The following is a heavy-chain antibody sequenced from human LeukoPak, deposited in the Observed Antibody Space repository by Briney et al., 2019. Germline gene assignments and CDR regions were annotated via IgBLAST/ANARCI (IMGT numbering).Heavy chain of an antibody. CDR1: GFTFSDYY. CDR2: ISSGSSTI. CDR3: ARSESSYCSGGCYFAS. V-gene: IGHV3-11*04. D-gene: IGHD2-21*02. J-gene: IGHJ5*01. Sequence: GGSLRLSCVASGFTFSDYYMSWIRQTPGKGLEWVSYISSGSSTIYYADSVKGRFTVSRDNGKRSLYLHMNSLRAEDTAMYYCARSESSYCSGGCYFASWGQGTLVTISS.